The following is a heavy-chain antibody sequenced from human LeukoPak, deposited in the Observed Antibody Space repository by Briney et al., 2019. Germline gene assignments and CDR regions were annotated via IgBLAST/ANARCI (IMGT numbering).Heavy chain of an antibody. V-gene: IGHV3-66*01. D-gene: IGHD1-26*01. CDR3: ASPPSGSYYIEYFQH. CDR1: GFTVSSNY. CDR2: IYSGGST. Sequence: PGGSLRLSCAASGFTVSSNYMSWVRQAPGKGLEWVSVIYSGGSTYYADSVKGRFTISRDNSKNTLYLQMNSLRAEDTAVYYCASPPSGSYYIEYFQHWGQGTLVTVSS. J-gene: IGHJ1*01.